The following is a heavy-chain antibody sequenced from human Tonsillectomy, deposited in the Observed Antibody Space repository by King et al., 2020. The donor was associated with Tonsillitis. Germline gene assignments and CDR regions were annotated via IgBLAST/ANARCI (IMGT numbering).Heavy chain of an antibody. D-gene: IGHD2-8*01. CDR2: IYISGST. V-gene: IGHV4-4*07. J-gene: IGHJ6*02. CDR3: ARDDRPYCTNGVCTFEYYYNGMDV. Sequence: VQLQESGPGLVKPSETLSLTCTVSGGSISSYYWSWIRQPAGKGLEWIGRIYISGSTNYNPSLKSRVTMSVDTSKNQFSLKLSSVTAADTAVYYCARDDRPYCTNGVCTFEYYYNGMDVWGQGTTVTVSS. CDR1: GGSISSYY.